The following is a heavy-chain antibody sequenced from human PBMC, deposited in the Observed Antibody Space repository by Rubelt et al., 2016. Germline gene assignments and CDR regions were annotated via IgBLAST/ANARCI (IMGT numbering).Heavy chain of an antibody. CDR3: ASYAKTYYYDSSGPSFDY. CDR1: GGSISSSSYY. V-gene: IGHV4-39*01. CDR2: IYYSGST. D-gene: IGHD3-22*01. Sequence: QLQLQESGPGLVKPSETLSLTCTVSGGSISSSSYYWGWIRQPPGKGLEWIGSIYYSGSTYYNPSLKSRVTISVDTSKNQFSLKLSYVTAADTAVYYCASYAKTYYYDSSGPSFDYWGQGTLVTVSS. J-gene: IGHJ4*02.